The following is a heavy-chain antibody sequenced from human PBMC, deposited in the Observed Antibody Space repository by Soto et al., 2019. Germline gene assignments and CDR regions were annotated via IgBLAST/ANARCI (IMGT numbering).Heavy chain of an antibody. J-gene: IGHJ4*02. CDR2: IIPILGIA. CDR1: GGTFSSYT. Sequence: QVQLVQSGAEVKKPGSSVNVSCKASGGTFSSYTISWVRQAPGQGLEWMGRIIPILGIANYAQKFQGRVTITADKSTSTAYMELSSLRSEDTAVYYCARETYGDYGDYWGQGTLVTVSS. V-gene: IGHV1-69*08. D-gene: IGHD4-17*01. CDR3: ARETYGDYGDY.